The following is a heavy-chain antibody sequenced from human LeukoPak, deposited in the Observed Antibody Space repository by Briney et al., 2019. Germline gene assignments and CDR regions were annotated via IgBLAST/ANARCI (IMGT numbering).Heavy chain of an antibody. D-gene: IGHD3-9*01. CDR2: MNPNSGNT. CDR1: GYTFTSYD. V-gene: IGHV1-8*03. CDR3: ARYILSGYSNWFDP. J-gene: IGHJ5*02. Sequence: ASVKVSCKASGYTFTSYDINWVRQATGQGLEWMGWMNPNSGNTGYAQKFQGRVTITRNTSTSTAYMELNSLRSEDTAVYYCARYILSGYSNWFDPWGQGTLVTVSS.